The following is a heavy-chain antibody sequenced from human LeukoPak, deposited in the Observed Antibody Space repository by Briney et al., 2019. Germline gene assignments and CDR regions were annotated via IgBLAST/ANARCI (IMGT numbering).Heavy chain of an antibody. J-gene: IGHJ5*02. CDR2: ISYSGIT. Sequence: PSETLSLTCTVSGASISSHYWSWIRQSPGKRLEWIGYISYSGITNYNPSLKSRVTISVDTSKNHFSLRLSSVTAADTAVYYCASRAHCSGGSCYGNWFDPWGQGTLVTVSS. CDR1: GASISSHY. D-gene: IGHD2-15*01. V-gene: IGHV4-59*11. CDR3: ASRAHCSGGSCYGNWFDP.